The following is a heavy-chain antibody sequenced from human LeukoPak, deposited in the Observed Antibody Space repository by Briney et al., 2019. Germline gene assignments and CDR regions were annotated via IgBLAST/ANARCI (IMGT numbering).Heavy chain of an antibody. V-gene: IGHV3-74*01. Sequence: GGSLRLSCAASGFTFSSYWMHWVRQAPGKGLVWVSRINSDGSSTSYADSVKGRFTISRDNAKNTLYLQMNSLRAEDTAVYYCARVRYYYDSSGYPYYFDYWGQGTLVTVSS. CDR2: INSDGSST. CDR3: ARVRYYYDSSGYPYYFDY. CDR1: GFTFSSYW. J-gene: IGHJ4*02. D-gene: IGHD3-22*01.